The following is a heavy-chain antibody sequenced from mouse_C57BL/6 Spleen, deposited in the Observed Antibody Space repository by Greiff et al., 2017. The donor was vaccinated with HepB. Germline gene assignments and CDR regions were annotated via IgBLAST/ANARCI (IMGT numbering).Heavy chain of an antibody. CDR2: ISSGSSTI. CDR3: ARRSEYYYGSSYRYFDV. D-gene: IGHD1-1*01. Sequence: EVKLVESGGGLVKPGGSLKLSCAASGFTFSDYGMHWVRQAPEKGLEWVAYISSGSSTIYYADTVKGRFTISRDNAKNTLFLQMTSLRSEDTAMYYCARRSEYYYGSSYRYFDVWGTGTTVTVSS. CDR1: GFTFSDYG. J-gene: IGHJ1*03. V-gene: IGHV5-17*01.